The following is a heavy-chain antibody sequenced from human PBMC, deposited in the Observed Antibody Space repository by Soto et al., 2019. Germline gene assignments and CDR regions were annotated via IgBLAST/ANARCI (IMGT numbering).Heavy chain of an antibody. V-gene: IGHV1-18*01. CDR2: VSPYSGNT. CDR1: GYTFISYA. CDR3: AKNPILLGFSYYYYGMDV. D-gene: IGHD3-10*01. Sequence: ASVKVSCKASGYTFISYAISWVRQVPGQGLEWVGRVSPYSGNTDSAQKFQGRVTMTADTSTNTAYMDLRNLRSDDTAVYYCAKNPILLGFSYYYYGMDVWGQGTTVTVSS. J-gene: IGHJ6*02.